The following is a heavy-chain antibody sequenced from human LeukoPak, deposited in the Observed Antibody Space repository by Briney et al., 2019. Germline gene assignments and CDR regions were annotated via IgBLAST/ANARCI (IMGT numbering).Heavy chain of an antibody. V-gene: IGHV4-39*01. J-gene: IGHJ5*02. CDR1: GASISSSDYY. CDR2: LHYSGST. Sequence: PSETLSLTCTVSGASISSSDYYWGWIRQPPGKGLEWIGSLHYSGSTFYNPSLKSRVTISVDTSKNKFSLKLRSVTAADTAVYYCARSGSNYDFWSGNAQDWFDPWGQGTLVTVSS. D-gene: IGHD3-3*01. CDR3: ARSGSNYDFWSGNAQDWFDP.